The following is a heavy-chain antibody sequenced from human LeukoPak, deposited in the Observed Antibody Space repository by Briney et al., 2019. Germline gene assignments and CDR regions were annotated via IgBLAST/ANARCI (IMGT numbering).Heavy chain of an antibody. CDR3: ARRIIVATIDY. Sequence: SETLSLTCIVSGGSISSSNYYWAWIRQPPGKGLEWIGSIYYSGNTFYNPSLKSRVTIFAVTSKNQFSLKLSSVTAADTAVYYCARRIIVATIDYWGQGTLVTVSS. V-gene: IGHV4-39*01. CDR2: IYYSGNT. J-gene: IGHJ4*02. D-gene: IGHD5-12*01. CDR1: GGSISSSNYY.